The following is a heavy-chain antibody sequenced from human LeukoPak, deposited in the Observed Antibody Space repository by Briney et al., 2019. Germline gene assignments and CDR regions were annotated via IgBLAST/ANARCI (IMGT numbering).Heavy chain of an antibody. Sequence: PGRSLRLSCAASGFTFSSYSMNWVRQAPGTGLEWVSYISSSSSYIYYADSVKGRFTISRDNAKNSLYLQMNSLRAEDTAVYYCARVIVFRGYMDVWGKGTTVTVSS. D-gene: IGHD1-26*01. CDR1: GFTFSSYS. V-gene: IGHV3-21*01. CDR3: ARVIVFRGYMDV. CDR2: ISSSSSYI. J-gene: IGHJ6*03.